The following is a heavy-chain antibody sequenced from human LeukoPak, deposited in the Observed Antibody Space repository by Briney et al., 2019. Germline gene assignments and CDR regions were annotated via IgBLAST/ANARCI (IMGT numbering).Heavy chain of an antibody. J-gene: IGHJ4*02. V-gene: IGHV3-21*01. Sequence: GGSLRLSCAASGFTFSSYSMNWVRQAPGKGLEWVSSISSSSSYIYYADSVKGRFTISRDNAKNSLYLQMNSLRAEDTAVYYCARGQVGATNTYFDYWGQGTLVTVSS. CDR2: ISSSSSYI. CDR1: GFTFSSYS. D-gene: IGHD1-26*01. CDR3: ARGQVGATNTYFDY.